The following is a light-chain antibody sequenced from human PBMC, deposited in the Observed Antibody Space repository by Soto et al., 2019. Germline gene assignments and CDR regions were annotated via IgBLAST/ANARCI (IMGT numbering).Light chain of an antibody. J-gene: IGKJ2*01. CDR3: QQYGSSPYT. CDR2: GAS. CDR1: QSVSSSY. Sequence: EIVLTQSPGTLSLSPGERATLSCRASQSVSSSYLAWYQQKPGQAPRLLIYGASSRATGIPDRFSGSGSGTSFTLTISRLEPEDFAVYYCQQYGSSPYTFGQGTKLESK. V-gene: IGKV3-20*01.